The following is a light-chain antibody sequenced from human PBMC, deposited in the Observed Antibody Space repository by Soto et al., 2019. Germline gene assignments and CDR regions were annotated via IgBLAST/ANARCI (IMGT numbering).Light chain of an antibody. CDR3: QQYGGSPST. Sequence: EIVLTQSPGTLSLSPGERATLSCRASQSVSSNYLAWYQRKPGQAPRLLIYGASSRATDIPNRFSSSGSGTDFPITITRLEPEDFAVYFCQQYGGSPSTFGQGTKVEIK. J-gene: IGKJ1*01. V-gene: IGKV3-20*01. CDR2: GAS. CDR1: QSVSSNY.